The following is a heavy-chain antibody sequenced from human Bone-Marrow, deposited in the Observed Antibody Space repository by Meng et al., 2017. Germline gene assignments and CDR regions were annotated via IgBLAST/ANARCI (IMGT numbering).Heavy chain of an antibody. D-gene: IGHD3-10*01. CDR1: GYTFTGYY. Sequence: ASVKVSCKASGYTFTGYYMHWVRQAPGQGLEWMGWINPNSGGTNYAQKFQGRVTMTRDTSISTAYMELSRLRSDDTAVYYCARTPLWFGEWEGGYWGQGTLVTVSS. V-gene: IGHV1-2*02. CDR2: INPNSGGT. CDR3: ARTPLWFGEWEGGY. J-gene: IGHJ4*02.